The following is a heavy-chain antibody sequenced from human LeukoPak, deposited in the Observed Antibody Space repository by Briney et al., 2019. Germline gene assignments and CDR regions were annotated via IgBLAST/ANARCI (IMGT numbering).Heavy chain of an antibody. CDR1: GFTLSSYA. CDR2: ISSSGGST. CDR3: ARGYHYDTSGYGSIFDY. J-gene: IGHJ4*02. Sequence: GGSLRLSCAASGFTLSSYAMSWVRQAPGKGLQWVSGISSSGGSTYYVDSVKGRFTISTDNSKNTLYLQMNSLRAEDTAVYYCARGYHYDTSGYGSIFDYWGQGTLVTVSS. V-gene: IGHV3-23*01. D-gene: IGHD3-22*01.